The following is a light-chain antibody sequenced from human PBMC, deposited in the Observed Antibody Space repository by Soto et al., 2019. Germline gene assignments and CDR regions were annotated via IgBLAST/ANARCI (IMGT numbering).Light chain of an antibody. J-gene: IGKJ1*01. CDR1: QGIGDR. CDR2: KAS. Sequence: DIQMTQSPSTLSASVGDRVTITCRASQGIGDRLAWYQQTPGKAPKLLIFKASTSQSGVPSSFSGSGSGTEFTLTISSLQPGDFATYYCQQYHHYPLTFGQGTKVEV. CDR3: QQYHHYPLT. V-gene: IGKV1-5*03.